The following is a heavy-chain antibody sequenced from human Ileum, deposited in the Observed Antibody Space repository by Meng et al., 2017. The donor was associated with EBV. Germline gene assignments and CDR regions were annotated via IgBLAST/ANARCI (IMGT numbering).Heavy chain of an antibody. CDR3: ARGQKGYFDL. J-gene: IGHJ2*01. CDR2: IYNSGST. CDR1: GGSISISNYY. V-gene: IGHV4-30-4*01. Sequence: VHGKEAGPGLVKPSKTLSLTSLVSGGSISISNYYWSWTRQPPGKGLEWSGHIYNSGSTYYNPSLKSRITISVDTSKNQFSLKLSSVTAADTAAYYCARGQKGYFDLWGRGTLVTVSS.